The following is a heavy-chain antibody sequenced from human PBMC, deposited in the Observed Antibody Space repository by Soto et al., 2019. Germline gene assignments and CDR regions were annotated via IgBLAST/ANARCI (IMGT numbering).Heavy chain of an antibody. CDR3: ARVERGTATTVVDAFDI. Sequence: QVQLQQWGAGLLKPSETLSLTCAVYGGFVSSGSYYWSRIRQPPGKGLEWIGEMSHSGGTHFNPCLKSRVTISVDTSKNQFSLKMSSVTAADTALYYCARVERGTATTVVDAFDIWGPGTMVTVSS. J-gene: IGHJ3*02. CDR2: MSHSGGT. V-gene: IGHV4-34*01. D-gene: IGHD1-1*01. CDR1: GGFVSSGSYY.